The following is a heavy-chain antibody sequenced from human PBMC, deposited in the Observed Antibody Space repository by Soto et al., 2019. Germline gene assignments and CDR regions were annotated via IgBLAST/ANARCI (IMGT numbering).Heavy chain of an antibody. V-gene: IGHV4-59*01. CDR3: ARGTRATQYYYYFYGMDV. Sequence: SETLSLTCPVSGGSISTDYWTWIRQPPGKGLEWIGYISYSGSTNYNPSLKSRPTISLNTSKKHFSLKLSSVTAADTAVYYCARGTRATQYYYYFYGMDVWGQGTTVTVSS. J-gene: IGHJ6*02. CDR1: GGSISTDY. CDR2: ISYSGST.